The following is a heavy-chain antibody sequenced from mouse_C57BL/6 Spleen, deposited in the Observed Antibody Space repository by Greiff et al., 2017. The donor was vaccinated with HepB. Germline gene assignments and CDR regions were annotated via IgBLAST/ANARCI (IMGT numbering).Heavy chain of an antibody. J-gene: IGHJ2*01. V-gene: IGHV1-64*01. CDR2: IHPNSGST. CDR1: GYTFTSYW. CDR3: ARNGIYYDFFDY. D-gene: IGHD2-4*01. Sequence: QVQLQQPGAELVKPGASVKLSCKASGYTFTSYWMHWVKQRPGQGLDWIGMIHPNSGSTNYNEKFKSKATLTVDKSSSTAYMQLSSLTSEDSAVYYYARNGIYYDFFDYWGQGTTLTVSS.